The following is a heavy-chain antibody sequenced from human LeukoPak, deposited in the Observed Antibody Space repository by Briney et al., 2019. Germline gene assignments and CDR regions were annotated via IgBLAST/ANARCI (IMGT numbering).Heavy chain of an antibody. V-gene: IGHV3-74*01. CDR3: ARFAAGGSYYYYMDV. D-gene: IGHD6-25*01. J-gene: IGHJ6*03. Sequence: GGSLRLSCVASGFTFSSNWMHWVRQVPGEGLVWVSRINSDGSTTTYADSVKGRFTISRDNSKNSLYLQMNSLRADDTAVYYCARFAAGGSYYYYMDVWGKGTTVTVSS. CDR1: GFTFSSNW. CDR2: INSDGSTT.